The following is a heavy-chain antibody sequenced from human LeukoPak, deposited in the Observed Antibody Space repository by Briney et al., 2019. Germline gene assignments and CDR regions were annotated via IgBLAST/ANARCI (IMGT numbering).Heavy chain of an antibody. J-gene: IGHJ4*02. CDR1: GGSISSGGYY. CDR3: ARNVDSGGFD. V-gene: IGHV4-31*03. CDR2: IYYSGST. Sequence: SETLSLTCTVSGGSISSGGYYWHWIRQHPGKGLEWIGFIYYSGSTYYNPSLRSRVTISLDRSKDQFSLRLRSVTAADTAVYYCARNVDSGGFDWGQGTLVTVSS. D-gene: IGHD6-19*01.